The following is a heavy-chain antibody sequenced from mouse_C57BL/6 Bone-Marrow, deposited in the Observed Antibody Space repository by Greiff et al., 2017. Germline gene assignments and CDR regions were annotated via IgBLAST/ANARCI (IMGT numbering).Heavy chain of an antibody. CDR1: GYTFTNYW. CDR2: IYPGGGYT. D-gene: IGHD2-5*01. Sequence: VQLVESGAELVRPGTSVKMSCKASGYTFTNYWIGWAKQRPGHGLEWIGDIYPGGGYTNYNEKFKGKATLTADKSSSTAYMQVSSLTSEESAIYYCARRRDYSNYGAMDYWGQGTSVTVSS. CDR3: ARRRDYSNYGAMDY. J-gene: IGHJ4*01. V-gene: IGHV1-63*01.